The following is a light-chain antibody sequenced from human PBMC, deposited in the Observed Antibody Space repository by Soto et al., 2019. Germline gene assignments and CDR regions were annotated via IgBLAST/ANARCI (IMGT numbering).Light chain of an antibody. J-gene: IGLJ1*01. CDR1: SSDVGGYDY. CDR3: TSYTIFSSYV. V-gene: IGLV2-14*01. CDR2: DVT. Sequence: QSALTQPASVSGSPGQSITVSCTGTSSDVGGYDYVSWYQQHPGNAPKLLISDVTNRPSGVSNRFSGSKSGNTASLTISGLQTDVLVDCYCTSYTIFSSYVF.